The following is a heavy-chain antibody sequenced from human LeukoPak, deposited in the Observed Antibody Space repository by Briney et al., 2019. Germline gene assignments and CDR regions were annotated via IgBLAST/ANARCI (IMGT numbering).Heavy chain of an antibody. D-gene: IGHD3-10*01. J-gene: IGHJ2*01. V-gene: IGHV4-38-2*02. CDR3: ARDSHNYGRWCFDL. Sequence: SETLSLTCTVSVHSITSGSYWGWIRQPPGKGLEWIGSIYHSGRTSYNPSLTSRVSLSIDTSKNQFSLKLSSVTAADTAVYYCARDSHNYGRWCFDLWGRGTLVTVSS. CDR1: VHSITSGSY. CDR2: IYHSGRT.